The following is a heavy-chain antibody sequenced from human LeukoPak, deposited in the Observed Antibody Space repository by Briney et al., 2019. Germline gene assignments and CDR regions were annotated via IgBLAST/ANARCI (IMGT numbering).Heavy chain of an antibody. J-gene: IGHJ4*02. D-gene: IGHD6-19*01. CDR2: IYYSGST. Sequence: SETLSLTCTVSGGSISSYYWSWIRQPPGKGLEWIGYIYYSGSTNYNPSLKSRVTISVDTSKNQFSLKLSSVTAADTAVHYCARSRYSSGEFDYWGQGTLVTVSS. V-gene: IGHV4-59*08. CDR1: GGSISSYY. CDR3: ARSRYSSGEFDY.